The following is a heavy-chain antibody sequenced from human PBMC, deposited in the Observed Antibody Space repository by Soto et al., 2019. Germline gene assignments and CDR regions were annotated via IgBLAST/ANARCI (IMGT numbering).Heavy chain of an antibody. V-gene: IGHV3-7*05. CDR1: EFSFSDYW. D-gene: IGHD3-10*01. J-gene: IGHJ5*02. CDR2: LDQGGGEK. CDR3: ARGGNWFDP. Sequence: PGGSLRLSCAASEFSFSDYWMACVRQAPGKGLEWVANLDQGGGEKHYGDSVKGRFTISRDNAKNSLYLQMNSLRAEDTAVYHCARGGNWFDPWGQGTLVTVSS.